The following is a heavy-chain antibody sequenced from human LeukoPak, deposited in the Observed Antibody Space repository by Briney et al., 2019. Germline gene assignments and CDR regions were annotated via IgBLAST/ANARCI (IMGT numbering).Heavy chain of an antibody. Sequence: GGSLRLSCSTSGFTFSNYGMHWVRQAPGRGLEWVAVISYDGRNKYYADSVKGRFTISRDNSKNTLYLQMNSLRAEDTAVYYCAKDNINRYSSANFDYWGQGTLVTVSS. V-gene: IGHV3-30*18. CDR2: ISYDGRNK. D-gene: IGHD6-19*01. CDR1: GFTFSNYG. J-gene: IGHJ4*02. CDR3: AKDNINRYSSANFDY.